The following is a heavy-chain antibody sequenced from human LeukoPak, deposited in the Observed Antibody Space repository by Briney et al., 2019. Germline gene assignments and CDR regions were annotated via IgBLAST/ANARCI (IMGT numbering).Heavy chain of an antibody. J-gene: IGHJ4*02. CDR1: GGSISSGSYY. CDR3: ARERKSGYSYGIDY. D-gene: IGHD5-18*01. V-gene: IGHV4-61*02. CDR2: IYIGGST. Sequence: SETLSLTCTVSGGSISSGSYYWSWIRQPAGKGLEWIGRIYIGGSTNYNPSLKSRVIISVDTSKNQFSLNLSSVTAADTAVYYCARERKSGYSYGIDYWGQGTLVTVSS.